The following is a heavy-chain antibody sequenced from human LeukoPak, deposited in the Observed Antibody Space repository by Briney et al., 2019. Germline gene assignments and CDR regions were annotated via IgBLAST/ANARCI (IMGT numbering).Heavy chain of an antibody. J-gene: IGHJ6*03. CDR1: GYTFTGYY. Sequence: ASVKVSCKASGYTFTGYYMHWVRQAPGQGLEWMGWINPNSGGTNYAQKFQGRVTMTRDTSISTAYMELSRLRSDDTAVYYCARDLTTMVTYYYYMDVWGKGTTVTVSS. CDR3: ARDLTTMVTYYYYMDV. D-gene: IGHD5-18*01. V-gene: IGHV1-2*02. CDR2: INPNSGGT.